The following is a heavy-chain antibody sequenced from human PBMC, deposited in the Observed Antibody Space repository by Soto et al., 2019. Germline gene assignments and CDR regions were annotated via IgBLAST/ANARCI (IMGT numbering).Heavy chain of an antibody. CDR2: IWYDGSNK. D-gene: IGHD3-22*01. Sequence: QVQLVESGGGVVQPGRSLRLSCAASGFTFSSYGMHWVRQAPGKGLEWVAVIWYDGSNKYYADSVKGRFTISRDNSKNTLCLQMNSLRAENTAVYYCASESALGYDTVDAFDIWGQGTMVTVSS. J-gene: IGHJ3*02. V-gene: IGHV3-33*01. CDR3: ASESALGYDTVDAFDI. CDR1: GFTFSSYG.